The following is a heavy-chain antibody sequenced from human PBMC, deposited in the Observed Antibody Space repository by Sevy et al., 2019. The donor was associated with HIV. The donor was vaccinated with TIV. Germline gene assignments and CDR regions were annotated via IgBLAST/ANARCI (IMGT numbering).Heavy chain of an antibody. CDR2: ISAYNGNT. V-gene: IGHV1-18*01. CDR3: ARDRPPAVAGLFDY. D-gene: IGHD6-19*01. J-gene: IGHJ4*02. Sequence: ASVKVSGKASGYTFTSYGISWVRQAPGQGLEWMGWISAYNGNTNYAQKLQGRVTMTTDTSTSTAYMELRSLRSDDTAVYYCARDRPPAVAGLFDYWGQGTLVTVSS. CDR1: GYTFTSYG.